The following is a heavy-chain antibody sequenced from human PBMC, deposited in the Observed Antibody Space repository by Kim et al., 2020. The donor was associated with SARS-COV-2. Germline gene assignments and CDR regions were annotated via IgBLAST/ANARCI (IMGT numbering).Heavy chain of an antibody. CDR2: FSGGSGNT. D-gene: IGHD1-26*01. V-gene: IGHV3-23*01. Sequence: GGSLRLSCAVSGFTFSVSDMSWVRQAPGRGLEWISGFSGGSGNTHYADSVKGRVTVSRYTSKNTLYLQMNSLRADDTAIYYCAKDGRSYTPGYWGQGTLVAVSS. CDR1: GFTFSVSD. J-gene: IGHJ4*02. CDR3: AKDGRSYTPGY.